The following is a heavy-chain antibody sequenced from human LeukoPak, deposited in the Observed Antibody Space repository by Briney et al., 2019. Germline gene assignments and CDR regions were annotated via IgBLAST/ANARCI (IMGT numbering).Heavy chain of an antibody. CDR1: GGSISSYY. Sequence: SETLSLTCTVSGGSISSYYWSWIRQPAGKGLEWIGRIYTSGSTNYNPSLKSRVTISVDKSKNQFSLKLSSVTAADTDVYYCARYYESSSWDYWGQGTLVTVSA. V-gene: IGHV4-4*07. CDR3: ARYYESSSWDY. J-gene: IGHJ4*02. CDR2: IYTSGST. D-gene: IGHD6-13*01.